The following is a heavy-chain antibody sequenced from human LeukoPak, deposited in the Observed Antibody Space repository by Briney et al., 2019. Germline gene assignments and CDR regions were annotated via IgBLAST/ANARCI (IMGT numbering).Heavy chain of an antibody. CDR1: GFTFDDYG. J-gene: IGHJ4*02. D-gene: IGHD2-21*02. CDR3: ERDYCGGDCYPFDY. V-gene: IGHV3-20*04. CDR2: INWNGGST. Sequence: GGSLRLSCAVSGFTFDDYGMSWVRQVPGKGLGWVSGINWNGGSTGYADSVKGRFTISRDNAKKSVYLKMNNLRGDDTDLYYYERDYCGGDCYPFDYWGQGILVTVSS.